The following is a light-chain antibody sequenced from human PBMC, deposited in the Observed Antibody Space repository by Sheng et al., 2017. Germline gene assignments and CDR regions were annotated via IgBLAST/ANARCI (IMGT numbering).Light chain of an antibody. CDR3: AAWDDSLSGYL. Sequence: QSVLTQPPSASGTPGQRVTISCSGSSSNIGRDNVYWYQQLPGTAPKLLIYNNDQRPSGVPDRFSGSKSGTSASLAISGLRSEDEADYYCAAWDDSLSGYLFGTGAKVTVL. CDR2: NND. V-gene: IGLV1-47*01. J-gene: IGLJ1*01. CDR1: SSNIGRDN.